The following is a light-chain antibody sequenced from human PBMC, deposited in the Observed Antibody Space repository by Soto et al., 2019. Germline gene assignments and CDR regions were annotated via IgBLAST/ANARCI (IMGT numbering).Light chain of an antibody. CDR3: APHAGGGTVL. J-gene: IGLJ2*01. Sequence: QSALAQPASVSGSPGQSITISCTGTSSDIGRYDLVAWYQQHPGEAPKLVIYEVTKRPSGISDRFSASKSGNTASLTISGPQAEDGATYFAAPHAGGGTVLFGGGTKLTVL. V-gene: IGLV2-23*02. CDR1: SSDIGRYDL. CDR2: EVT.